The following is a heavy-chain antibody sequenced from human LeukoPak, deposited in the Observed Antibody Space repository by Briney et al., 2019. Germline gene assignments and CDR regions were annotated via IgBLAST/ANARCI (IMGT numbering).Heavy chain of an antibody. CDR1: GGSISSGSYY. CDR3: ASSSSGRPNYYYYYGMDV. J-gene: IGHJ6*04. D-gene: IGHD6-19*01. V-gene: IGHV4-61*02. CDR2: IYTSGST. Sequence: PSQTLSLTCTVSGGSISSGSYYWSWIRQPAGKGLEWIGRIYTSGSTNYNPSLKSRVTISVDTSKNQFSLKLSSVTAADTAVYYCASSSSGRPNYYYYYGMDVWGKGTTVTVSS.